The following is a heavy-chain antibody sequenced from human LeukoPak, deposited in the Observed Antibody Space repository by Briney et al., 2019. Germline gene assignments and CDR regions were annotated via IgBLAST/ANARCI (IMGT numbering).Heavy chain of an antibody. D-gene: IGHD3-10*02. CDR2: INTDGRVT. V-gene: IGHV3-74*03. J-gene: IGHJ4*02. Sequence: GGSLRLSCAGSGFTFTTYWMHWVRQVPGKGLVWVARINTDGRVTTYADSVKGRFTVSRDNAENTLYLQMNDLRPEDTAIYYCIRETHVGLYLEYWGQGTLATVTS. CDR1: GFTFTTYW. CDR3: IRETHVGLYLEY.